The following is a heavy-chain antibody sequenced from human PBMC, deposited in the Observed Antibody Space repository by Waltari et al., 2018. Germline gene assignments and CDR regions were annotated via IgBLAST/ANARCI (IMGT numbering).Heavy chain of an antibody. CDR2: IYSGGGA. CDR3: VKETAYGYYFDN. Sequence: EVQLLESGGGLIPPGGSLTLSCAASGFTFNNYAMNWIRQAPGKGLEWVSVIYSGGGAYYADAVKGRLTISRDNSKNTLYLQMSSLRLEDTAVYYCVKETAYGYYFDNWGQGTLVSVSS. D-gene: IGHD3-10*01. CDR1: GFTFNNYA. V-gene: IGHV3-23*03. J-gene: IGHJ4*02.